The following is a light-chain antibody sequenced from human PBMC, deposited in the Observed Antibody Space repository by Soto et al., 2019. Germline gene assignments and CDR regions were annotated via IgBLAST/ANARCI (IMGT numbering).Light chain of an antibody. V-gene: IGKV3-15*01. CDR3: QQYNNWPFT. CDR1: QSVSSSY. Sequence: DIVLTQSPATLSLSPGARATLSCGASQSVSSSYLAWYQQKPGLAPRLLIYDASTRATGIPARFSGSGSGTEFTLTISSLQSEDFAVYYCQQYNNWPFTFGPGTKVDIK. J-gene: IGKJ3*01. CDR2: DAS.